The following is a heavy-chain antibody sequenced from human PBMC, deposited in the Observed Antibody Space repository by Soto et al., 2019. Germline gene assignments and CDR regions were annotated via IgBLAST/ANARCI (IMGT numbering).Heavy chain of an antibody. D-gene: IGHD2-15*01. Sequence: GGSLRLSCAASGFTFSSYSMNWVRQAPGKGLEWVSSISSSSSYIYYADSVKGRFTISRDNAKNSLYLQMNSLRAEDTAVYYCARDTHNCSGGSCYSYFDYWGQGTLVTVSS. CDR1: GFTFSSYS. J-gene: IGHJ4*02. CDR3: ARDTHNCSGGSCYSYFDY. CDR2: ISSSSSYI. V-gene: IGHV3-21*01.